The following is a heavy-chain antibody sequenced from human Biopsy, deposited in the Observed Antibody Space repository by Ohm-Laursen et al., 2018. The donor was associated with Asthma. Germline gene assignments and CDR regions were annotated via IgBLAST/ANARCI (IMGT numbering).Heavy chain of an antibody. CDR3: AKEVFPGWELRRGPDS. Sequence: RSLRLSCAASGFTFSNYGMHWVRQAPGKGLDWVAVISFDGSNKNYTDSVKGRFTISRDNSRNTLHPQMNSLRAEDTAVYFCAKEVFPGWELRRGPDSWGQGTLVTVSS. D-gene: IGHD1-26*01. CDR1: GFTFSNYG. V-gene: IGHV3-30*18. J-gene: IGHJ4*02. CDR2: ISFDGSNK.